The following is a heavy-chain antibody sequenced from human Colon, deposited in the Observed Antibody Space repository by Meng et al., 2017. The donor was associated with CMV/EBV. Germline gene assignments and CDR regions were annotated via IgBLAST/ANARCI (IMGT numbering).Heavy chain of an antibody. CDR1: GYTFTGYY. D-gene: IGHD3-10*01. CDR3: ARGPYGSGSYRFEY. Sequence: ASVKVSCKASGYTFTGYYMHWVRQAPGQGLEWMGWINPNSGGTNYAQKFQGRVTMTRDTSISTAYMELSRLRSEDTAVYYCARGPYGSGSYRFEYWGQGTLVTVSS. CDR2: INPNSGGT. J-gene: IGHJ4*02. V-gene: IGHV1-2*02.